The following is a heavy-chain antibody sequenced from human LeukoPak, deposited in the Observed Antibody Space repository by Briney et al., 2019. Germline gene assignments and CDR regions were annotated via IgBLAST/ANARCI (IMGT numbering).Heavy chain of an antibody. V-gene: IGHV3-74*01. CDR1: GFTFSSYW. CDR3: ARDFWGAFDI. J-gene: IGHJ3*02. Sequence: GGSLRLSCAASGFTFSSYWMHWVRKAPGKGLVLVSRINSDGTSTRYADSVKGRFTISRDNAKNTLYLQMNSLRAEDTAVYYCARDFWGAFDIWGQGTMVTVSS. CDR2: INSDGTST. D-gene: IGHD3-16*01.